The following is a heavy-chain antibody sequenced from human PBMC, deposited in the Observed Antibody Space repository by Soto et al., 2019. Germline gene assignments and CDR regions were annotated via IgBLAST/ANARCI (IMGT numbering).Heavy chain of an antibody. J-gene: IGHJ4*02. CDR3: TTVHRYSGYDYYFDF. Sequence: EVQLVESGGGLVKPGGSLRLSCAASGFTFSNAWMNWVRQAPGKGLEWVGRIKSKTDGGTTDYAAPVKGRITISREDSKNTLYLQMNSLKTEDNAVYYCTTVHRYSGYDYYFDFWGQGTLVTVSS. CDR1: GFTFSNAW. CDR2: IKSKTDGGTT. D-gene: IGHD5-12*01. V-gene: IGHV3-15*07.